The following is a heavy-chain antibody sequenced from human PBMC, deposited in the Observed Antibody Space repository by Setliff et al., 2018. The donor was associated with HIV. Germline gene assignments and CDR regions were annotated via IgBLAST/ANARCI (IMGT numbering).Heavy chain of an antibody. CDR2: VYYSGST. Sequence: SETLSLTCTVSGGSINSHYWNWIRQPPGKGLEWLAYVYYSGSTNYNPSLKSRVTISVDTSKNHFSLRLNSLTAADTAVYYCASAQYCAGCYGPHGAFDVWGPGSTVTVSS. J-gene: IGHJ3*01. D-gene: IGHD2-2*01. V-gene: IGHV4-59*11. CDR3: ASAQYCAGCYGPHGAFDV. CDR1: GGSINSHY.